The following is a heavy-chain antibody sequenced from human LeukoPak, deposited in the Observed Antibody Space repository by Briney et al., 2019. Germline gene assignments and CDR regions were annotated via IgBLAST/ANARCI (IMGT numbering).Heavy chain of an antibody. D-gene: IGHD3-3*01. J-gene: IGHJ4*02. CDR1: GGSISYYY. V-gene: IGHV4-59*01. CDR2: IYYSGST. CDR3: ARSPSIGVVIRVFDY. Sequence: SETLSLTCTVSGGSISYYYWSWIRQPPGKGLEWIGYIYYSGSTNYNPSLKSRVTISVDTSKNQFSLKLSSVTAADTAVYYCARSPSIGVVIRVFDYWGQGTLVTVSS.